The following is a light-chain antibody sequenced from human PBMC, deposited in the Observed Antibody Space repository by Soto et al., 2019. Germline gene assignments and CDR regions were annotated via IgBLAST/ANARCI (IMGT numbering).Light chain of an antibody. CDR2: DAS. J-gene: IGKJ1*01. Sequence: IPMTPSPFTLSASVGDRVPLSCRASQSINAWLAWYQQKPGKAPKLLNYDASSLQSGVPSRFSGSGSGTEFTLTISGLQPDDFATYYCQHYNIYSPWTFGQGTKVDIK. V-gene: IGKV1-5*01. CDR3: QHYNIYSPWT. CDR1: QSINAW.